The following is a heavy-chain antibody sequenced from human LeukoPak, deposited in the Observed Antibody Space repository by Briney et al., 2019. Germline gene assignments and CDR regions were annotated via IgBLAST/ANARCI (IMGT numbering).Heavy chain of an antibody. J-gene: IGHJ4*02. CDR1: GGSISWSNW. Sequence: SGTLSLTCAVSGGSISWSNWWSWVRQPPGKGLEWIGEIYHSGSTNYNPSLKSRVTISVDKSKNQFSLKLSSVTAADTAVYYCARYRGANGCYFDYWGQGTLVTVSS. CDR2: IYHSGST. V-gene: IGHV4-4*02. CDR3: ARYRGANGCYFDY. D-gene: IGHD3-10*01.